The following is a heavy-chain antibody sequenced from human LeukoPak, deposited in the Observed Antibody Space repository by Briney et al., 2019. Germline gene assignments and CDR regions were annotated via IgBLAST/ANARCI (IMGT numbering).Heavy chain of an antibody. CDR2: IYYSGST. CDR3: ARTLSGYLTHFDY. D-gene: IGHD3-3*01. Sequence: NPSETLPLTCTVSGGSISSYYWSWIRQPPGKGLEWIGYIYYSGSTNYNPSLKSRVTISVDTSKNQFSLKLSSVTAADTAVYYCARTLSGYLTHFDYWGQGTLVTVSS. V-gene: IGHV4-59*01. CDR1: GGSISSYY. J-gene: IGHJ4*02.